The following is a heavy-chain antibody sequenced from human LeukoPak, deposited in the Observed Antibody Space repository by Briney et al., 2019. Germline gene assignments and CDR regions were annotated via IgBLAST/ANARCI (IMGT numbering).Heavy chain of an antibody. J-gene: IGHJ4*02. V-gene: IGHV3-21*04. CDR3: ATPSDGSGSYFGY. CDR2: ISSRGSFI. CDR1: GFTFSSYG. Sequence: GGSLRLSCAVSGFTFSSYGINWVRQAPGKGLEWVSFISSRGSFIYYADSVKGRFTISRDNAKNSLSLEMNSLRVEDTAVYYCATPSDGSGSYFGYWGQGTLVSVSS. D-gene: IGHD3-10*01.